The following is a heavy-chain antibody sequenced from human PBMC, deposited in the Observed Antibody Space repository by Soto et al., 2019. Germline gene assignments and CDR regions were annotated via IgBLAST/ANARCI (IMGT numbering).Heavy chain of an antibody. CDR1: GFTFSSYG. J-gene: IGHJ4*02. D-gene: IGHD2-15*01. CDR2: ISYDGSNK. CDR3: AREGVDIVVVVAATGCHFDY. Sequence: QVQLVESGGGVVQPGRSLRLSCAASGFTFSSYGMHWVRQAPGKGLEWVAVISYDGSNKYYADSVKGRFTISRDNSKNTRYLQMNSLRAEDTAVYYCAREGVDIVVVVAATGCHFDYWGQGTLVTVSS. V-gene: IGHV3-30*03.